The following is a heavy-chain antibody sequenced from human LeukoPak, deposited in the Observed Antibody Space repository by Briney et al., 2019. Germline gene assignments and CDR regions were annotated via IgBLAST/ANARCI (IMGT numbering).Heavy chain of an antibody. CDR2: ISSDGSNK. J-gene: IGHJ4*02. CDR3: ARDTSTTLDY. D-gene: IGHD2-15*01. CDR1: GLIFSSYV. Sequence: GGSLRLSCAASGLIFSSYVMQWVRQAPGKGLEWVAAISSDGSNKYYTDSVKGRFTISRDNSKNTLYLQMNSLRAEDTAEYYCARDTSTTLDYWGQGTLVTVSS. V-gene: IGHV3-30*04.